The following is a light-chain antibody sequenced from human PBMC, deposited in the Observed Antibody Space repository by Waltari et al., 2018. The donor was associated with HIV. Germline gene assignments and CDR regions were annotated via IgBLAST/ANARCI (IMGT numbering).Light chain of an antibody. CDR3: SSYAGGKTFVL. CDR1: SSDVGGYNY. J-gene: IGLJ2*01. CDR2: AVS. Sequence: QSALTQPPSASGSPGQSVTISCTGTSSDVGGYNYVSWYQQHPAKAPKLIIFAVSRRPSGVPDRFFGSKSGNTASLTVSGLQSEDEADYYCSSYAGGKTFVLFGGGTRLTVL. V-gene: IGLV2-8*01.